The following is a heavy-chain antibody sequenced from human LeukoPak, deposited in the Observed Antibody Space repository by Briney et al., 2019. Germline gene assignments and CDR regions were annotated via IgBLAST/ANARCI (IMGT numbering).Heavy chain of an antibody. CDR2: IYYSGYT. V-gene: IGHV4-59*01. D-gene: IGHD1-26*01. CDR1: GASINTFY. Sequence: NPSETLSLTCTVSGASINTFYWSGIRQPPGKGLEWIGNIYYSGYTNYSPSLQSRVTMSVDTSKNQFSLNLNSVTAADTAVYYCARVVGATTFDCWGQGTLVTVSS. J-gene: IGHJ4*02. CDR3: ARVVGATTFDC.